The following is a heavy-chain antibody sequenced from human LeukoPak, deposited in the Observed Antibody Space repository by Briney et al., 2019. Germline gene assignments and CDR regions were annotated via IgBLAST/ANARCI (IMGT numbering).Heavy chain of an antibody. CDR2: IYSGGST. CDR1: GFTVSSSY. V-gene: IGHV3-66*02. D-gene: IGHD3-22*01. Sequence: PGGSLRLSCAASGFTVSSSYMSWVRQAPGKGLELVSFIYSGGSTYYADSVKGRFTISRDNSKNTLYLQMNSLRAEDTAVYYCATEGQYYDSSGYPTWTFDSWGKGTLVTVSS. CDR3: ATEGQYYDSSGYPTWTFDS. J-gene: IGHJ4*02.